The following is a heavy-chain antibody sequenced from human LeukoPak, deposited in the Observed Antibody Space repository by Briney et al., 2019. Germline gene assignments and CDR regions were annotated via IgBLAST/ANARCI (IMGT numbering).Heavy chain of an antibody. Sequence: GGSLTLSCAASGFTFSIYGMHWVRQAPGKGLEWVAFIWFDGSNKYYADSVKGRFTISRYNSKNTLYLQMNSLRAEDTAVYYCASRGITGTTYYNYYDPWGQGTLVTVSS. CDR3: ASRGITGTTYYNYYDP. CDR1: GFTFSIYG. J-gene: IGHJ5*02. V-gene: IGHV3-30*02. D-gene: IGHD1-7*01. CDR2: IWFDGSNK.